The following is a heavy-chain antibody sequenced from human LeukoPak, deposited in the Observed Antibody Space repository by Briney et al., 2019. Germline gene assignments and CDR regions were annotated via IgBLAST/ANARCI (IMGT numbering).Heavy chain of an antibody. Sequence: GGSLRLSCVGSGFLFPNYYVSWIRQVPGMGLEWLAEISGGDTKYHADSVRGRFTISRDNAKNSVFLQMDSLRSEDTAVYYCARERPAPKAAAGFDHWGPGTLVTVSS. CDR1: GFLFPNYY. J-gene: IGHJ4*02. V-gene: IGHV3-11*01. CDR3: ARERPAPKAAAGFDH. CDR2: ISGGDTK. D-gene: IGHD6-13*01.